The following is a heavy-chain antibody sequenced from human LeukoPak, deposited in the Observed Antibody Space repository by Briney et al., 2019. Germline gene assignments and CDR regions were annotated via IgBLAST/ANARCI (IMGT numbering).Heavy chain of an antibody. D-gene: IGHD6-19*01. CDR2: IYGGGAT. CDR3: SRVGVGTVAGNFFDD. J-gene: IGHJ4*02. V-gene: IGHV3-53*04. CDR1: GFTVSSSY. Sequence: GGSLRLSCTASGFTVSSSYGTWVRQAPGKGLEWVSLIYGGGATYYADSVKGRFTISRHNSENTLYLEMNSLRPEDTAVYYCSRVGVGTVAGNFFDDWGQGTLVTVSS.